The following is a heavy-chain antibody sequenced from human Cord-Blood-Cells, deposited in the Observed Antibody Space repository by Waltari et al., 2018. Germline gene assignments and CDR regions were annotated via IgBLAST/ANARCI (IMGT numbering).Heavy chain of an antibody. V-gene: IGHV3-33*01. CDR3: ARQFSSWYDY. CDR1: GFTFGSCG. D-gene: IGHD6-13*01. J-gene: IGHJ4*02. CDR2: IWYDGSNK. Sequence: QVQRVESGGGVVQPGRSLRLSCAASGFTFGSCGWHWVRQAPGKGLEWVAVIWYDGSNKYYADSVKGRFTISRDNSKNTLYLQMNSLRAEDTAVYYCARQFSSWYDYWGQGTLVTVSS.